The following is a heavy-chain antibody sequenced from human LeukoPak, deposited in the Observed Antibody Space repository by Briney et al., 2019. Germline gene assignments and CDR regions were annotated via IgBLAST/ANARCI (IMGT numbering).Heavy chain of an antibody. D-gene: IGHD2-2*01. CDR3: AKDQFKYQLLSGGDGAFDI. Sequence: GGSLRLSCAASGFTFSSYAMSWVRQAPGKGLEWVSAISGSGGSTYYADSVKGRFTISRDNSKNTLYLQMNSLRAEDTAVYYCAKDQFKYQLLSGGDGAFDIWGQGTMVTVSS. V-gene: IGHV3-23*01. J-gene: IGHJ3*02. CDR2: ISGSGGST. CDR1: GFTFSSYA.